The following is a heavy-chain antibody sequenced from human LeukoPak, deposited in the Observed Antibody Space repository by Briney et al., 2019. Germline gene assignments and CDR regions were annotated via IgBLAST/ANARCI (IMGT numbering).Heavy chain of an antibody. J-gene: IGHJ4*02. CDR3: ASPHSSGSRYYFDY. Sequence: GSLRLSCAASGFTFSDYYMSWIRQAPGKGLEWVSYISSSGSTIYYADSVKGRFTISRDNAKNSLYLQMNSLRAEDTAVYYCASPHSSGSRYYFDYWGQGTLVTVSS. D-gene: IGHD3-22*01. V-gene: IGHV3-11*01. CDR1: GFTFSDYY. CDR2: ISSSGSTI.